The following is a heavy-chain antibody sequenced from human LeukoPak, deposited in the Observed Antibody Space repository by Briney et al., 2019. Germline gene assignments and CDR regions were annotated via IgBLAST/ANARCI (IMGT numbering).Heavy chain of an antibody. D-gene: IGHD5-24*01. CDR3: AREIVEMAPEAAFDI. J-gene: IGHJ3*02. Sequence: GGSLRLSCAASGFTFSSYWMHWVRQAPGKGLVWVSRINSDGSSPSYADSVKGRFTISGDNAKNTLYLQMNSLRAEDTAVYYCAREIVEMAPEAAFDIWGQGTMVTVSS. CDR1: GFTFSSYW. V-gene: IGHV3-74*01. CDR2: INSDGSSP.